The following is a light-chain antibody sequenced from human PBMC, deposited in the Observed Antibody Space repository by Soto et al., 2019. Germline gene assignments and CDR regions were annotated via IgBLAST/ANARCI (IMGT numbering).Light chain of an antibody. CDR3: QQYNNWPPSIT. V-gene: IGKV3-15*01. J-gene: IGKJ5*01. Sequence: EIVMTQSPVTLSVSPGERATLSCRAIQNINNNLAWYQQKPGQAPRLLIYGASTRATGVSARFSGGGSGTQFTLSISSLQSEDFALYYCQQYNNWPPSITFGQGTRLEIK. CDR2: GAS. CDR1: QNINNN.